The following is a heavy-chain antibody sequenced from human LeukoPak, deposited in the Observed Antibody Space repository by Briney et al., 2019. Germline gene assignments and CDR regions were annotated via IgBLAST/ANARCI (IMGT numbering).Heavy chain of an antibody. Sequence: GGSLRLSCVASGFIFSSYGMAWVRQAPGKGLEWASTMSAGGENTHYADSVRGRFTISRDNSKDTLYLQMNSLRAEDTAVYYCTKDAGPTFDWFAPWGQGTRVTVSS. CDR2: MSAGGENT. J-gene: IGHJ5*02. CDR1: GFIFSSYG. V-gene: IGHV3-23*01. CDR3: TKDAGPTFDWFAP.